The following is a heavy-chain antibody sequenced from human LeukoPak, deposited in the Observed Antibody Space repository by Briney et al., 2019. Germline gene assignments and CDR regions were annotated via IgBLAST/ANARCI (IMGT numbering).Heavy chain of an antibody. J-gene: IGHJ6*03. D-gene: IGHD5-18*01. CDR3: ARDISGYSYGSLYYYMDV. CDR2: IYHSGST. Sequence: SETLSLTCTVSAYSISSGYYWGWIRQPPGKGLEWIGSIYHSGSTYYNPSLKSRVTISLDTSKNQFSLKLSSVTAADTAVYYCARDISGYSYGSLYYYMDVWGKGTTVTISS. V-gene: IGHV4-38-2*02. CDR1: AYSISSGYY.